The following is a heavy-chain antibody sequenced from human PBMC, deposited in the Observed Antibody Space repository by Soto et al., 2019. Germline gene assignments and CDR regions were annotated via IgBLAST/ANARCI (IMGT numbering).Heavy chain of an antibody. CDR3: ARDLDFMITFGGVIADAFDI. J-gene: IGHJ3*02. D-gene: IGHD3-16*02. V-gene: IGHV6-1*01. Sequence: PSQTLSLTCAISGDSVSSNSAAWNWIRQSPSRGLEWLGRTYYRSKWYNDYAVSVKSRITINPDTSKNQFSLQLNSVTPEDTAVYCCARDLDFMITFGGVIADAFDIWGQGTMVTVSS. CDR1: GDSVSSNSAA. CDR2: TYYRSKWYN.